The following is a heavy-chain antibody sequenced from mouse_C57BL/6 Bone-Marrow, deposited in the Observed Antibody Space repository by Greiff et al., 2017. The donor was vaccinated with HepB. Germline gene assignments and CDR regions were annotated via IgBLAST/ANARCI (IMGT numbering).Heavy chain of an antibody. CDR3: AELGRNWFAY. Sequence: EVQVVESGGGLVKPGGSLKLSCAASGFTFSSYAMSWVRQTPEKRLEWVATISDGGSYTYYPDNVKGRFTISRDNANNNLYLRMSHLKSEDTAMYYCAELGRNWFAYWGQGTLVTVSA. D-gene: IGHD4-1*01. J-gene: IGHJ3*01. CDR1: GFTFSSYA. V-gene: IGHV5-4*01. CDR2: ISDGGSYT.